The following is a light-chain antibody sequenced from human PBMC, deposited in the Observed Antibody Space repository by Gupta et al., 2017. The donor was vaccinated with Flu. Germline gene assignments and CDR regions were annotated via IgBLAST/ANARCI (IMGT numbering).Light chain of an antibody. CDR1: KSVGGY. J-gene: IGKJ4*01. CDR2: DTS. CDR3: QQRSDLVT. V-gene: IGKV3-11*01. Sequence: SSHTLSLSPGKSATLSCRGSKSVGGYLAWYQQKPGRAPRLLIYDTSHGATGIPARFSGSGSETDFTLTISSLEPEDFAVYYCQQRSDLVTFGGGTKVQIK.